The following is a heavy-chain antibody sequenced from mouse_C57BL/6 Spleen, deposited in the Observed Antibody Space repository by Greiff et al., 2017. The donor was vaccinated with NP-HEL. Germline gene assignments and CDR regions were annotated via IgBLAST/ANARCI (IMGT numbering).Heavy chain of an antibody. CDR1: GYTFTSYW. D-gene: IGHD6-1*01. Sequence: QVQLQQPGAELVKPGASVKLSCKASGYTFTSYWMHWVKQRPGQGLEWIGMIHPNSGSTNYNEKFKSKATLTVDTSSSTAYMQLSSLTSEDSAVYYCARRPTGKAAGFAYWGKGTLVTVSA. J-gene: IGHJ3*01. V-gene: IGHV1-64*01. CDR2: IHPNSGST. CDR3: ARRPTGKAAGFAY.